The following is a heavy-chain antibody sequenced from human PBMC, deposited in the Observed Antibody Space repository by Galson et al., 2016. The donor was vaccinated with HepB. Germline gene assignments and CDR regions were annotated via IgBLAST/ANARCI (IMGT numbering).Heavy chain of an antibody. CDR1: GGSISNGGYY. CDR2: IYYSGST. V-gene: IGHV4-31*03. Sequence: TLSLTCTVSGGSISNGGYYWSWIRQHPGKGLECIGYIYYSGSTYYNPSLKSRLTISVDTSKNQFSLKLSSVTAADTAVYYCAREGAVGFEYWGQGTLVTVSS. J-gene: IGHJ4*02. D-gene: IGHD4/OR15-4a*01. CDR3: AREGAVGFEY.